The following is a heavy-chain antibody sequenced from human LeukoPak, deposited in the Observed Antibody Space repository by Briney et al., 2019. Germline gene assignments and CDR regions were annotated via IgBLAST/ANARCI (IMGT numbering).Heavy chain of an antibody. CDR2: IKQDGSKK. V-gene: IGHV3-7*04. CDR1: GFTFSSFG. D-gene: IGHD5-24*01. CDR3: TRVGYIDEGIDY. Sequence: QSGGSLRLSCAASGFTFSSFGMHWVRQAPGKGQEWVANIKQDGSKKSYVDSVKGRFTISRDNAKNSLYLQMNSLRAEDTAIYYCTRVGYIDEGIDYWGQGTLVTVSS. J-gene: IGHJ4*02.